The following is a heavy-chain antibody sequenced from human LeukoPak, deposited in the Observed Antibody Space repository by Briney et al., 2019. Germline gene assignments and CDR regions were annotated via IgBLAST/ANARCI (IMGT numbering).Heavy chain of an antibody. D-gene: IGHD1-1*01. J-gene: IGHJ4*02. Sequence: GGSLRLSCAASGFTFTSSNMNWVRQAPGKGLEWVSYISSSSSTIYYADSVKGRFTISRDNAKNSLYLQMNSLRAEDTAVYYCARSGFDYWGQGTLVTVSS. V-gene: IGHV3-48*01. CDR1: GFTFTSSN. CDR3: ARSGFDY. CDR2: ISSSSSTI.